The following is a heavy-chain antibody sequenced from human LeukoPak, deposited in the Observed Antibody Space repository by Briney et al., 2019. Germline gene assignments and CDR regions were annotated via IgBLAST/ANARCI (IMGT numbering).Heavy chain of an antibody. D-gene: IGHD3-16*01. V-gene: IGHV3-20*04. CDR2: INWNGGST. CDR1: GFTFDDYG. Sequence: GGSLRLSCAASGFTFDDYGMSWVRQAPGKGLEWVSGINWNGGSTGYADSVKSRFTISRDNAKNSLYLQMNSLRAEDTALYYCARDYDYVWGSYWRAGYFDYWGQGTLVTVSS. CDR3: ARDYDYVWGSYWRAGYFDY. J-gene: IGHJ4*02.